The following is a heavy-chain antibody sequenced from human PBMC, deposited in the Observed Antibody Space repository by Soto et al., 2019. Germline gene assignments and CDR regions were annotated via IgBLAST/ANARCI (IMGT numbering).Heavy chain of an antibody. D-gene: IGHD3-22*01. CDR3: AREGHYDSSGENAFGI. CDR1: GGCVSSGSYY. V-gene: IGHV4-61*01. Sequence: SQTLSLTSTVFGGCVSSGSYYWSLIRKPPWKGLEWIGYIYYSGSTHYNPSLKSRVTISVDTSKNQFSLKLSSGTAADTAVYYCAREGHYDSSGENAFGIWGQGTMVTVS. CDR2: IYYSGST. J-gene: IGHJ3*02.